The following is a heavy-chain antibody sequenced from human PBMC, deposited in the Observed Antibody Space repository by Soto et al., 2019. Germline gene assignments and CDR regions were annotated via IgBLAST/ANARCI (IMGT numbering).Heavy chain of an antibody. Sequence: QVQLVESGGGVVQPGRSLKLSCAVSGFTFGSRSMHWVRQAPGKGLEWLAVISYDGKVKYYADSVKGRFTSSRDNSKSTLYLQMNSLGAEDTAVYYCAKEYGPDLWFFDYWGQGALVTVSS. CDR3: AKEYGPDLWFFDY. V-gene: IGHV3-30*18. CDR2: ISYDGKVK. CDR1: GFTFGSRS. J-gene: IGHJ4*02. D-gene: IGHD3-3*01.